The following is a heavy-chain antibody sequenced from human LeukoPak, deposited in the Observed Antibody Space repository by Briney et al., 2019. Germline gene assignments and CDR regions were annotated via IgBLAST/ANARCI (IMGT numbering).Heavy chain of an antibody. Sequence: GASVTVSCKASGYTFTSYFIHWVRQAPGEGLEWMGIINPTGGSTRYAQKFQGRVTMTRDTSTSTVYMELSSLRSEDTAVYYCARRRVTATDGFDIWGQGTTVIVSS. V-gene: IGHV1-46*01. CDR1: GYTFTSYF. CDR2: INPTGGST. D-gene: IGHD2-21*02. CDR3: ARRRVTATDGFDI. J-gene: IGHJ3*02.